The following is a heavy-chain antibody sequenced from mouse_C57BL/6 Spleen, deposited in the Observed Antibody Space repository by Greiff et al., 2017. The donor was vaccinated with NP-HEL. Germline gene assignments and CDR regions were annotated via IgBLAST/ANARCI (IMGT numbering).Heavy chain of an antibody. CDR3: ARSGYYGSIDD. CDR1: GYTFTSYW. CDR2: IYPSDSET. Sequence: QVQLQQPGAELVRPGSSVKLSCKASGYTFTSYWMDWVKQRPGQGLEWIGNIYPSDSETHYNQKFKDKATLTVDKSSSTAYMQLSSLTSEDSAVYYCARSGYYGSIDDWGQGTTLTVSS. V-gene: IGHV1-61*01. J-gene: IGHJ2*01. D-gene: IGHD1-1*01.